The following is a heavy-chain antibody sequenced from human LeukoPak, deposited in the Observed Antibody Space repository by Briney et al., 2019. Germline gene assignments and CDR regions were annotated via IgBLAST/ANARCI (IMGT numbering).Heavy chain of an antibody. D-gene: IGHD3-22*01. V-gene: IGHV1-46*01. CDR2: INPSGGST. Sequence: ASMKVSCKASGYTFTSYYMHWVRQAPGQGLEWMGIINPSGGSTSYAQKFQGRVTMTRDTSTSTVYMELSSLRSEDTAVYYCARDLMVGYYDSSGYPDYWGQGTLVTVSS. CDR1: GYTFTSYY. J-gene: IGHJ4*02. CDR3: ARDLMVGYYDSSGYPDY.